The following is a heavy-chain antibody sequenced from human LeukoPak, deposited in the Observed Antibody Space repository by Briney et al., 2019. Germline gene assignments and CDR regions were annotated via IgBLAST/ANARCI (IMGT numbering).Heavy chain of an antibody. D-gene: IGHD2-2*01. J-gene: IGHJ6*02. Sequence: ASVKVSCKASGYTFTSYYMHWVRQAPGQGLEWMGRINPNSGGTNYAQKFQGRVTMTRDTSISTVYMELSRLRSDDTAVYYCARDGGYCSSGTVCYSRAEYYYYGKDVWGQGTTVTVSS. CDR2: INPNSGGT. V-gene: IGHV1-2*06. CDR3: ARDGGYCSSGTVCYSRAEYYYYGKDV. CDR1: GYTFTSYY.